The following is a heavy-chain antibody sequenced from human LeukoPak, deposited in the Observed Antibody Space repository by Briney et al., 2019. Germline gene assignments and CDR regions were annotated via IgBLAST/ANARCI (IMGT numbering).Heavy chain of an antibody. CDR2: ITSSSDYI. V-gene: IGHV3-21*01. D-gene: IGHD3-22*01. Sequence: PGGSLRLSCAASGFTFSSHSMNWVRQAPGKGLEWVSVITSSSDYIYYADSLKGRFTVSRDNAKNSLYLQLNSLRAEDTAVYYCVRESVYYDSSAYYNVLDPWGQGTLVTVSS. J-gene: IGHJ5*02. CDR3: VRESVYYDSSAYYNVLDP. CDR1: GFTFSSHS.